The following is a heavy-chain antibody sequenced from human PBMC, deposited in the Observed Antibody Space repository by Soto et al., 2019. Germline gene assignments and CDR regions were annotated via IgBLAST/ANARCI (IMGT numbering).Heavy chain of an antibody. CDR3: TRRFSDGWYSDY. V-gene: IGHV3-33*01. D-gene: IGHD6-19*01. CDR1: GCIFSGYG. J-gene: IGHJ4*02. Sequence: QVQLVESGGGVVQPGRSLRLSCAASGCIFSGYGMHGVRQAPGKGLEWVAVIWYDGSNENYADSVKGRFTISRDNSKNTLYLQMNSLRAEDTAVYYCTRRFSDGWYSDYWGQGTLVTVSS. CDR2: IWYDGSNE.